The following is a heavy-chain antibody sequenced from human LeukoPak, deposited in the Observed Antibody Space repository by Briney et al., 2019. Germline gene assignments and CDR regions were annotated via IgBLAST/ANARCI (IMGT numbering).Heavy chain of an antibody. D-gene: IGHD5-12*01. CDR1: GGTFSSYA. V-gene: IGHV1-69*06. J-gene: IGHJ4*02. CDR3: ARAGDIVATDEEALDY. CDR2: IIPIFGTA. Sequence: SVKVSCKASGGTFSSYAISWVRQAPGQGLEWMGGIIPIFGTANYAQKFQGRVTITADKSTSTAYMELSSLRSEDTAVYYCARAGDIVATDEEALDYWGQGTLVTVSS.